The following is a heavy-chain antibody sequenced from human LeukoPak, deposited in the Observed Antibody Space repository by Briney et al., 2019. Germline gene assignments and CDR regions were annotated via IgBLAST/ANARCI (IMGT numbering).Heavy chain of an antibody. V-gene: IGHV3-15*01. CDR1: GFMFSHSW. CDR3: STVLQ. J-gene: IGHJ4*02. CDR2: IKSKNVGNIT. Sequence: GGSLRLSCAGSGFMFSHSWMMWVRQARGKGREWVGRIKSKNVGNITDYAEAVKGRFTISREDKKNTVYLQMNSLKREDTAVYYCSTVLQWGQGALVTVSS.